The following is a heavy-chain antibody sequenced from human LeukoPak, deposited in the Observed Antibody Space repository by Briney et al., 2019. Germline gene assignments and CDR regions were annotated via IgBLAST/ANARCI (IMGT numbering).Heavy chain of an antibody. J-gene: IGHJ4*02. CDR3: ARGPLYYDERVYFDY. D-gene: IGHD3-3*01. CDR1: GGSISSYY. Sequence: SETLSLTXTVSGGSISSYYWSWIRQPPGKGLEWIGYIYYSGSTNYNPSLKSRVTISVDTSKNQFSLKLSSVTAADTAVYYCARGPLYYDERVYFDYWGQGTLVTVSS. CDR2: IYYSGST. V-gene: IGHV4-59*01.